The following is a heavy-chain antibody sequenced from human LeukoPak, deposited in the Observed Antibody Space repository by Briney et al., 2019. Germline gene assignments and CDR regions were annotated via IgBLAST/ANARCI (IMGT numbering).Heavy chain of an antibody. CDR2: ISAYNGDT. D-gene: IGHD3-16*01. J-gene: IGHJ4*02. CDR1: GYSFTSYG. CDR3: ARARGGLPGLFDS. V-gene: IGHV1-18*01. Sequence: ASVKVSSKASGYSFTSYGISWVRQAPGQGLEWMVLISAYNGDTSYAQKLQGRVTITADTSTRTASLELRSLRSDGTAFYYCARARGGLPGLFDSWGQGTLVTVSS.